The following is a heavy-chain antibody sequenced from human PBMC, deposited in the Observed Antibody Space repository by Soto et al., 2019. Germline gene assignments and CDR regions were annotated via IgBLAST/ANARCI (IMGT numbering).Heavy chain of an antibody. CDR2: IDPSDSYT. CDR3: ALAGVAGTEDAFDI. D-gene: IGHD6-19*01. V-gene: IGHV5-10-1*01. Sequence: PGESLKISCKGSGYRFTSYWICWVRQMPGKGLEWMGRIDPSDSYTNYSPSFQGHVTISADKSISTAYLQWSSLKASDTAMYYCALAGVAGTEDAFDIWGQGTMVTVSS. J-gene: IGHJ3*02. CDR1: GYRFTSYW.